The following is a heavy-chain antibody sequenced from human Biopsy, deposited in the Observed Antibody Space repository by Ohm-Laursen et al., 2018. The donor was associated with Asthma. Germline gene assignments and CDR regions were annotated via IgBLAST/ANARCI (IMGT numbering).Heavy chain of an antibody. CDR3: ASQGSGPDFWSGYYYFDY. Sequence: SLRLSCTASGFSFSEFVMHWVRQAPGKGLEWVAVISYDGSTKYYADSVKGRFTISRDNSKNTLYLQMNSLRAEDTAVYYCASQGSGPDFWSGYYYFDYWGQGTLVTASS. J-gene: IGHJ4*02. D-gene: IGHD3-3*01. CDR2: ISYDGSTK. V-gene: IGHV3-30*03. CDR1: GFSFSEFV.